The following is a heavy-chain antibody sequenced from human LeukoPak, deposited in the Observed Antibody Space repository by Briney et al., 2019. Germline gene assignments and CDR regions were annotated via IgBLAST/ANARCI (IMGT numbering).Heavy chain of an antibody. Sequence: GASVKVSCKASGYTFTSYGISWVRQAPGQGLEWMGWISAYNGNTNYAQKLQGRVTMTTDTSTSTAYMELRSLRSDDTVVYYCARDGYYYDSSGYYYFFDYWGQGTLVTVSS. J-gene: IGHJ4*02. CDR3: ARDGYYYDSSGYYYFFDY. CDR2: ISAYNGNT. D-gene: IGHD3-22*01. V-gene: IGHV1-18*01. CDR1: GYTFTSYG.